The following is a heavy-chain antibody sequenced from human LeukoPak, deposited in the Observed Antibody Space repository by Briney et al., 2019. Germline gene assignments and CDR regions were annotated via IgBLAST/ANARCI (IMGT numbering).Heavy chain of an antibody. CDR1: GYTFTSYY. D-gene: IGHD6-13*01. CDR2: INPSGGST. Sequence: ASVKVSCKASGYTFTSYYMHWVRHAPGQGLEWMGIINPSGGSTSYAQKFQGRVTMTRDTSTSTVYMELSSLRSEDTAVYYCARGNIAAGTKRSRTNPNFDYWGQGTLVTVSS. V-gene: IGHV1-46*01. CDR3: ARGNIAAGTKRSRTNPNFDY. J-gene: IGHJ4*02.